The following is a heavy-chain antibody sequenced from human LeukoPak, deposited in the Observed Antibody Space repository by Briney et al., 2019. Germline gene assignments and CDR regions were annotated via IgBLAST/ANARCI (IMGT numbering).Heavy chain of an antibody. CDR3: ARGGNYWPQWWFDP. CDR1: GGSFSAYY. V-gene: IGHV4-34*01. J-gene: IGHJ5*02. CDR2: INHSGST. D-gene: IGHD1-26*01. Sequence: KPSETLSLTCAVYGGSFSAYYWSWIRQPPGKGLEWIGAINHSGSTNYNPSLKSRVTMSLDASKNQFSLELNSVTPADTAVYYCARGGNYWPQWWFDPWGRGTLVSVSS.